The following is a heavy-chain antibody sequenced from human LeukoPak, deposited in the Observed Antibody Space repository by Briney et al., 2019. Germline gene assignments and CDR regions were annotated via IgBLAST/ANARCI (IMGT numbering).Heavy chain of an antibody. CDR2: INHSGST. V-gene: IGHV4-39*07. Sequence: SETLSLTCTVSGGSISSGSYYWSWIRQPPGKGLEWIGDINHSGSTNYNPSLKSRVTISVDTSKNQFSLKLSSVTAADTAVYYCASFYYDSSGYYGGFDPWGQGTLVTVSS. CDR1: GGSISSGSYY. CDR3: ASFYYDSSGYYGGFDP. D-gene: IGHD3-22*01. J-gene: IGHJ5*02.